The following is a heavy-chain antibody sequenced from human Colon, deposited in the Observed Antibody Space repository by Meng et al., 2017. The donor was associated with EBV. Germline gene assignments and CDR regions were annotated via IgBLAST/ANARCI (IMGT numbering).Heavy chain of an antibody. D-gene: IGHD3-10*01. CDR2: NHSSGST. Sequence: VQVAESGPGLVKPSQTLSLNCTVSGGSISSGGYYWSWIRQHPGKGLEWIGYNHSSGSTYYNPSLRSRLTISVDTSKNQFSLKLSSVTAADTAVYYCARASYGSGSPLGESWFDPWGQGTLVTVSS. CDR3: ARASYGSGSPLGESWFDP. CDR1: GGSISSGGYY. J-gene: IGHJ5*02. V-gene: IGHV4-31*03.